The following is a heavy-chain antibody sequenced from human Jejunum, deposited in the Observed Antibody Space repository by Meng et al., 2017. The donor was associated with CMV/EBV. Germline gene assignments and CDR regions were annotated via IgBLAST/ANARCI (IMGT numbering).Heavy chain of an antibody. CDR1: FTVSDYY. CDR3: ARIHYDFWSTYSYYFDY. J-gene: IGHJ4*02. D-gene: IGHD3-3*01. CDR2: ISSSGATI. Sequence: FTVSDYYMSWISQATGKGLEWVSYISSSGATIEYADSMRGRFTISRDNAKNSLYLQVNSLRAEDTAVYYCARIHYDFWSTYSYYFDYWGQGTLVTVSS. V-gene: IGHV3-11*01.